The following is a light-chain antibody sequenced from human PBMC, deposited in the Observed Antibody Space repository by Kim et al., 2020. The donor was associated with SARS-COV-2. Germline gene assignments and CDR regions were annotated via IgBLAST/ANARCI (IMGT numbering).Light chain of an antibody. Sequence: SPGERATLSGRAGQSVGTNVAWYQQKAGQAPQLLIYGASTRAAGIPARFSGSGSGTEFTLTISSLQSEDLAVYSCQQYDDWPPWTFGQGTKVDIK. J-gene: IGKJ1*01. CDR3: QQYDDWPPWT. CDR1: QSVGTN. V-gene: IGKV3-15*01. CDR2: GAS.